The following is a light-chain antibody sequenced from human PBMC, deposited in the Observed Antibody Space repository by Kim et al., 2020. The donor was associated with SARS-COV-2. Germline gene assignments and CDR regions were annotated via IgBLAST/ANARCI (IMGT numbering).Light chain of an antibody. CDR2: GTS. CDR3: QQYGSTRTWT. Sequence: PGDRATLSCRASQSVSSGYMAWYQQKPGQTPRLLIYGTSTRAAGIPGRFSVSGSGTEFTLTISRLEPDDFAVYYCQQYGSTRTWTFGQGTKVEIK. J-gene: IGKJ1*01. CDR1: QSVSSGY. V-gene: IGKV3-20*01.